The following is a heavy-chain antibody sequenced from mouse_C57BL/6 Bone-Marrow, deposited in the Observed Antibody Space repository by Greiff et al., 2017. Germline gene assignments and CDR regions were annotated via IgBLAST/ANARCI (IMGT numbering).Heavy chain of an antibody. V-gene: IGHV1-82*01. CDR2: IYPGDGDT. D-gene: IGHD4-1*01. CDR3: ERWDGGAMDY. CDR1: GYAFSSSW. J-gene: IGHJ4*01. Sequence: VQLQESGPELVKPGASVKISCKASGYAFSSSWMNWVKQRPGQGLEWIGRIYPGDGDTNYNGKFKGKATLTADKSSSTAYMQLSSLTSEDSAVXFCERWDGGAMDYWGQGTSVTVSS.